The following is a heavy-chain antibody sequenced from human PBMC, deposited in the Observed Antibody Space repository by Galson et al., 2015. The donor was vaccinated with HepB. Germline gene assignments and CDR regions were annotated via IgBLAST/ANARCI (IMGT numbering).Heavy chain of an antibody. J-gene: IGHJ3*02. CDR3: ARGPRIQLWSSHDAFDI. Sequence: SLRLSCAASGFTFSYYSMNWIRQAPGKGLEWVSYISNSSRYTNSAASVKGRFTISRDNAKNSLYLQMNSLRAEDTAVYYCARGPRIQLWSSHDAFDIWGQGTMVTVSS. V-gene: IGHV3-11*05. D-gene: IGHD5-18*01. CDR2: ISNSSRYT. CDR1: GFTFSYYS.